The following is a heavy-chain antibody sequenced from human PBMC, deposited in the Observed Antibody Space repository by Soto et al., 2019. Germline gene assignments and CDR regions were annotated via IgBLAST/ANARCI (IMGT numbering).Heavy chain of an antibody. V-gene: IGHV1-18*04. Sequence: GSSVKVSCKASGYTFTSYGISWVRQAPGQGLEWMGWISAYNGNTNYAQKLQGRVTLTTDTSTTTAYMELRSLRLDDTAVYFCATDDMNRGRFDFWGHGTLVTVSS. CDR3: ATDDMNRGRFDF. J-gene: IGHJ4*01. CDR1: GYTFTSYG. CDR2: ISAYNGNT.